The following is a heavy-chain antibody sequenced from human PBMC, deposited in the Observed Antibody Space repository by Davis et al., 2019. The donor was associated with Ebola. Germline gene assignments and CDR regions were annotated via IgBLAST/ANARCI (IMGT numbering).Heavy chain of an antibody. J-gene: IGHJ4*02. CDR1: GFTFSSYS. D-gene: IGHD4-17*01. CDR3: ARDPEGGGDFDY. CDR2: ISSSSSYI. Sequence: GGSLRLSCAASGFTFSSYSMNWVRQAPGKGLEWVSSISSSSSYIYYADSVKGRFTISRDNAKNSLYLQMNSLRAEDTAVYYCARDPEGGGDFDYWGQGTLVTVSS. V-gene: IGHV3-21*01.